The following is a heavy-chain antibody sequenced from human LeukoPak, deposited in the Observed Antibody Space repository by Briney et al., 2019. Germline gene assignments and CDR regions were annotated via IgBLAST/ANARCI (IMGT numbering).Heavy chain of an antibody. D-gene: IGHD4-23*01. CDR2: IYHSGST. CDR1: GYSISSGYY. J-gene: IGHJ4*02. CDR3: ARVGGNVDY. Sequence: SETLSLTCAVSGYSISSGYYWGWIRQPPGKGLEWIGSIYHSGSTYYNPSLKSRVTISVDTSKNQFSLKLSSVTAADTAVYYCARVGGNVDYWGQGTLVTVSS. V-gene: IGHV4-38-2*01.